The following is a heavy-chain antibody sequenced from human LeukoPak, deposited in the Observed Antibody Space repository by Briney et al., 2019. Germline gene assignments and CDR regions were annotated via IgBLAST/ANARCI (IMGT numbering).Heavy chain of an antibody. CDR1: GGSISGYY. V-gene: IGHV4-59*01. D-gene: IGHD4-23*01. CDR2: IYYSGST. J-gene: IGHJ2*01. CDR3: ARSVVTLYWYFDL. Sequence: SETLCLTCTVSGGSISGYYYNWIRQPPGKGLEWIGYIYYSGSTNYNPSLKSRVTISLDTSKNQFSLKLSSVTTAVTAVYYCARSVVTLYWYFDLWGRGTLVTVSS.